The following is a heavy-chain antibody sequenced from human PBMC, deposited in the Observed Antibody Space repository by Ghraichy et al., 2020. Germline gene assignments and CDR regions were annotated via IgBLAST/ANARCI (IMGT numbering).Heavy chain of an antibody. Sequence: GGSLRLSCAASGFTFSSYSMNWVRQAPGKGLEWVSSISSSSSYIYYADSVKGRFTISRDNAKNSLYLQMNSLRAEDTAVYYCARDRAATIEGVLDYWGQGTLVTVSS. D-gene: IGHD5-12*01. V-gene: IGHV3-21*01. J-gene: IGHJ4*02. CDR2: ISSSSSYI. CDR1: GFTFSSYS. CDR3: ARDRAATIEGVLDY.